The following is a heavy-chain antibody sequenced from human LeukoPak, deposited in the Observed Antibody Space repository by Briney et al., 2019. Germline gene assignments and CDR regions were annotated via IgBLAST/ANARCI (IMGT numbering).Heavy chain of an antibody. D-gene: IGHD3-10*01. CDR2: ISAYNGNT. Sequence: ASVKVSCKASGYTFTSYGISWVRQAPGQGLEWMGWISAYNGNTNYAQKVQGRVTMTTDTSTSTAYMELRSLRSDDTAVYYCAKDYSGSGSVHFEHWGQGTLVTVSS. CDR1: GYTFTSYG. CDR3: AKDYSGSGSVHFEH. J-gene: IGHJ4*02. V-gene: IGHV1-18*01.